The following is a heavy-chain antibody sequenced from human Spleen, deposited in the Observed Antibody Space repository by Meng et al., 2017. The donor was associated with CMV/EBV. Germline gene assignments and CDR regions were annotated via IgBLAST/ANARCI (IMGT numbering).Heavy chain of an antibody. Sequence: TFTGNYRHWVRQAHGQGLEWMGWINPNSGGTNYAQKFQGRVTMTRDTSISTAYMGLSRLRSDDTAVYYCTRDGGYCTSTSCPNWFDPWGQGTLVTVSS. CDR1: TFTGNY. D-gene: IGHD2-2*01. V-gene: IGHV1-2*02. J-gene: IGHJ5*02. CDR2: INPNSGGT. CDR3: TRDGGYCTSTSCPNWFDP.